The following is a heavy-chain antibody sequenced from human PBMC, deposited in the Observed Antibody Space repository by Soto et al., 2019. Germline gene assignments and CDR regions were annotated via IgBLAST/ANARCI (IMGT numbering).Heavy chain of an antibody. D-gene: IGHD7-27*01. Sequence: ASVKVSCKASGGTFSSYAISWVRQAPGQGLEWMGGIIPIFGTANYAQKFQGRVTITADESTSTAYMELSSLRSEDTAVYYCARAATGEESYYYYYYYMDVWGKGTTVTVS. CDR3: ARAATGEESYYYYYYYMDV. CDR1: GGTFSSYA. CDR2: IIPIFGTA. V-gene: IGHV1-69*13. J-gene: IGHJ6*03.